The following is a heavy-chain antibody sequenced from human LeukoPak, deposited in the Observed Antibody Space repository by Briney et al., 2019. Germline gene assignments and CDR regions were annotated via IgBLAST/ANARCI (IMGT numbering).Heavy chain of an antibody. CDR3: ASDTTYCSGGSCYHPGYYYYGMDV. J-gene: IGHJ6*02. Sequence: GASVKVSCKASGYTFTGYYMHWVRQAPGQGLEWMGRINPNSGGTNYAQKFQGRVTMTRDTSISTAYMELSRLRSDDRAVYYCASDTTYCSGGSCYHPGYYYYGMDVWGQGTTVTVSS. CDR2: INPNSGGT. V-gene: IGHV1-2*06. D-gene: IGHD2-15*01. CDR1: GYTFTGYY.